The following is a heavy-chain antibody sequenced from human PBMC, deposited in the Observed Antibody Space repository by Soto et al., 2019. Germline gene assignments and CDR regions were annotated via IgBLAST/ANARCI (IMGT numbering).Heavy chain of an antibody. V-gene: IGHV1-3*01. Sequence: ASVKVSCKASGYTFTSYAMHWVRQAPGQRLEWMGWINAGNGNTKYSQKFQGRVTITRDTSASTAYMELSSLRSEDTAVYYCARESTNCTNGVCYFFWFDPWGQGTLVTVS. CDR3: ARESTNCTNGVCYFFWFDP. J-gene: IGHJ5*02. CDR1: GYTFTSYA. CDR2: INAGNGNT. D-gene: IGHD2-8*01.